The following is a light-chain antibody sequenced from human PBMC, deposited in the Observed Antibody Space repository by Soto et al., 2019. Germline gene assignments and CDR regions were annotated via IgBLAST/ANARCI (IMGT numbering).Light chain of an antibody. Sequence: QSSLAQAASVSGSPGQSNTIACTGTISDVGGYNYVSWYQLHPGKAPKLIIYEVSKRPSGVSNRFSGSKSGNTASLTISGLQAEDEADYYCSSYTSSTASVFGTGTKVTVL. CDR3: SSYTSSTASV. CDR1: ISDVGGYNY. CDR2: EVS. V-gene: IGLV2-14*01. J-gene: IGLJ1*01.